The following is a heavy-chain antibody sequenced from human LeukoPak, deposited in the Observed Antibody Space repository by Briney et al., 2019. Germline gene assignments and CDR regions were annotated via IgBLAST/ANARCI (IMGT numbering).Heavy chain of an antibody. Sequence: GGSLRLSCAASGFTVSSNYMSWVRQAPGKGLEWVSVIYSGGSTYYADSVKGRFTISRDDSKNTVYLQMNSLRAEDTAVYYCARGSSGYYYSLLGYWGQGTLVTVSS. CDR3: ARGSSGYYYSLLGY. CDR1: GFTVSSNY. J-gene: IGHJ4*02. D-gene: IGHD3-22*01. CDR2: IYSGGST. V-gene: IGHV3-53*01.